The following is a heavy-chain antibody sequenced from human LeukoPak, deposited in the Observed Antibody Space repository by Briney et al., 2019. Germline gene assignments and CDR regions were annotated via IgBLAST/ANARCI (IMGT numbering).Heavy chain of an antibody. CDR1: GFTFSSYG. CDR2: IWYDGSNK. V-gene: IGHV3-33*06. D-gene: IGHD1-7*01. CDR3: AKNDNWNYPDY. J-gene: IGHJ4*02. Sequence: GSLRLSCAASGFTFSSYGMHWVRQAPGKGLEWVVVIWYDGSNKYYADSVKGRFTISRDNSKNTLYLQMNSLRAEDTAVYYCAKNDNWNYPDYWGQGTLVTVSS.